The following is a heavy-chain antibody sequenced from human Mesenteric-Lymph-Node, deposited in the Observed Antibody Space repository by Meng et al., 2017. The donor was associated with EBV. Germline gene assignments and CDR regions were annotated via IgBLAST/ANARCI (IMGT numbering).Heavy chain of an antibody. D-gene: IGHD6-19*01. J-gene: IGHJ4*02. CDR2: IYWDNDR. CDR3: AHRRRHDYRSGWYYDY. V-gene: IGHV2-5*02. CDR1: GLSFSTSTVG. Sequence: ITLKGSCPPLVQPTQTLTLTCTFSGLSFSTSTVGVGWIRQPPGRALEWLAVIYWDNDRRYNTSLRSRVTITKDTSKNQVVLTMTNMDPVDTATYYCAHRRRHDYRSGWYYDYWGQGTLVTVSS.